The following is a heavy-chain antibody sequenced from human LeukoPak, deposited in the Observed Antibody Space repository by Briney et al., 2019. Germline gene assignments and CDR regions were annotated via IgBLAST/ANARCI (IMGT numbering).Heavy chain of an antibody. Sequence: GGSLRLSCAASGFTFSSYGMHWVRQAPGKGLEWVAVISYDGSNKYYADSVKGRFTISRDNSKNTLYLQMNSLRAEDTAVYYCAKVEVGATARGKFDYWGQGTLVTVSS. J-gene: IGHJ4*02. CDR2: ISYDGSNK. CDR1: GFTFSSYG. V-gene: IGHV3-30*18. CDR3: AKVEVGATARGKFDY. D-gene: IGHD1-26*01.